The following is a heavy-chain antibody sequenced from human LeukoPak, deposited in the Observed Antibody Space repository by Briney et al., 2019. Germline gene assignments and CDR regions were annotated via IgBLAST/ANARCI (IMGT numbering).Heavy chain of an antibody. CDR1: GFSISSGYY. CDR3: ARNGTNNYFDY. Sequence: SDTLTLTCTASGFSISSGYYWGLIRQPPRKGLEWIWSNYHSGSTHYNQSLKSRVTISVDTSKNQFSLKLSSVTAADTAVYYCARNGTNNYFDYWGQGTLVTVSS. CDR2: NYHSGST. V-gene: IGHV4-38-2*02. D-gene: IGHD2-2*01. J-gene: IGHJ4*02.